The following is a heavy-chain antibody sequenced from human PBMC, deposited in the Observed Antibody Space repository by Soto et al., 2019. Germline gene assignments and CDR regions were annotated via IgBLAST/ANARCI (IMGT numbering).Heavy chain of an antibody. Sequence: SETLSLTCTVSGGSISSYYWSWIRQPPGKGLEWIGYIYYSGSTNYNPSLKSRVTISVDTSKNQFSLKLSSVTAADTAVYYCARHPARGFGVFDYWGQRTLVTVSS. D-gene: IGHD3-10*01. CDR1: GGSISSYY. J-gene: IGHJ4*02. CDR3: ARHPARGFGVFDY. CDR2: IYYSGST. V-gene: IGHV4-59*08.